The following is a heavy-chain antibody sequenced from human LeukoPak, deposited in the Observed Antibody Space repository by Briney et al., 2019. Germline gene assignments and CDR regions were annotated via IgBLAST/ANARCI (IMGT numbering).Heavy chain of an antibody. CDR3: ASGPNYSNFGSAYYYYMDV. CDR2: MNPQSGNT. CDR1: GYMFTNYD. J-gene: IGHJ6*03. D-gene: IGHD4-11*01. Sequence: GASVKVSCKASGYMFTNYDINWVRQATGQGLEWMGWMNPQSGNTGYAQKFRGRVTITRDTSITTAYMELSSLRSEDTAVYYCASGPNYSNFGSAYYYYMDVWGKGTTVTVSS. V-gene: IGHV1-8*03.